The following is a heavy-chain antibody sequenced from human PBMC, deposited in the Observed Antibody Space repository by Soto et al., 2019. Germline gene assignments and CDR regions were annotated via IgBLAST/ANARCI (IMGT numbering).Heavy chain of an antibody. CDR1: GGSISSGGYY. Sequence: QVQLQESGPGLVKPSQTLSLTCTVSGGSISSGGYYWSWIRQHPGKGLEWIGYIYYSGSTYYNPSLKSRGTISVDPSKDQVSLKLSSVTAAGTAVYYCARQNGAGWFDHWGQGTLVTVSS. J-gene: IGHJ5*02. V-gene: IGHV4-31*03. CDR3: ARQNGAGWFDH. CDR2: IYYSGST.